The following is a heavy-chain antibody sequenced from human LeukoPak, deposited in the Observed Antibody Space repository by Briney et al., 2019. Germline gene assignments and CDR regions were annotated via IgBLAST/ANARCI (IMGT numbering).Heavy chain of an antibody. J-gene: IGHJ4*02. CDR3: ARDGISDY. CDR2: ISPDGTST. CDR1: GFPFNNYW. Sequence: PGGSLRLSCAGSGFPFNNYWMHWVRHVPGKGLVWVSRISPDGTSTTYADSVRGRFTISRDNDKSTLSLQMSSLRAEDTAVYYCARDGISDYWGQGTLVTVSS. V-gene: IGHV3-74*01.